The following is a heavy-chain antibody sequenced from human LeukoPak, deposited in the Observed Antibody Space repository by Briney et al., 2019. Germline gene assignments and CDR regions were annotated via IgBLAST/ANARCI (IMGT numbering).Heavy chain of an antibody. CDR2: ISSSGSTI. Sequence: PGGSLRLSCAASGFTFSDYYMSWIRQAPGKGLEWVSYISSSGSTIYYADSVRGRFTISRDNAKNSLYLQMNSLRAEDRAVYCRASGVNSGIAAAGTVDYWGEGTLVSVFS. CDR1: GFTFSDYY. CDR3: ASGVNSGIAAAGTVDY. V-gene: IGHV3-11*01. J-gene: IGHJ4*02. D-gene: IGHD6-13*01.